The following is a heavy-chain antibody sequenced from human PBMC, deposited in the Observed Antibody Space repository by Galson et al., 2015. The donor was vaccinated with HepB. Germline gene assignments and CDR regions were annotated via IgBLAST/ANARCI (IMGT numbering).Heavy chain of an antibody. J-gene: IGHJ6*02. CDR1: GGSIISTSNY. V-gene: IGHV4-39*07. D-gene: IGHD6-19*01. CDR2: IYYSGIT. Sequence: LSLTCTLSGGSIISTSNYWGWIRQPPGKGLEWFGSIYYSGITNYIPSLKSRVTISLDTSKNQFSLKLRSVTAADTAVYYCARVSLSSSGWYVRYGLDVWGQGTTVTVSS. CDR3: ARVSLSSSGWYVRYGLDV.